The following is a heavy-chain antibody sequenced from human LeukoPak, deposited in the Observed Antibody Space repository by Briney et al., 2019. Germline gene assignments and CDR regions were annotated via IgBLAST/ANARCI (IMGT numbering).Heavy chain of an antibody. Sequence: SETLSLTCTVSSGSISSYYWSWIRQPPGKGLEWIGYIYYSGSTNYNPSLKSRVTISVDTSKNQFSLKLSSVTAADTAVYYCARDQDDAFDIWGQGTMVTVSS. CDR3: ARDQDDAFDI. CDR1: SGSISSYY. J-gene: IGHJ3*02. V-gene: IGHV4-59*01. CDR2: IYYSGST.